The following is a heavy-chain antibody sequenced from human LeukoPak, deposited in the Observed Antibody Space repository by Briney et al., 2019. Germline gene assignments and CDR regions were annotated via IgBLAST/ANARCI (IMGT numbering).Heavy chain of an antibody. V-gene: IGHV1-69*05. J-gene: IGHJ5*02. D-gene: IGHD6-6*01. Sequence: ASVKVSCKASGGTFSNYAISWVRQAPGQGLEWMGGIIPMFGTSKYAQKFQGRVTITTDESTNTAYMELSSLRSEDTAVYYCARTAESLAVGGATFNWFDPWGQGTPVTVSS. CDR1: GGTFSNYA. CDR3: ARTAESLAVGGATFNWFDP. CDR2: IIPMFGTS.